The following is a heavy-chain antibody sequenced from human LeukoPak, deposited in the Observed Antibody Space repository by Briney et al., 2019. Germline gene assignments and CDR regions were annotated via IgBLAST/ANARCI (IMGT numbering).Heavy chain of an antibody. D-gene: IGHD5-12*01. CDR1: GLTFSDAW. CDR3: TWMATIFTVDY. CDR2: IRNDRIT. J-gene: IGHJ4*02. V-gene: IGHV3-15*01. Sequence: GGPLSLSCVPSGLTFSDAWMSWVRQAPGKGLEWVGRIRNDRITDYAAPVQGRFSISRDNSKNTFYLQMNSLRTEDTGMYFCTWMATIFTVDYWGQGTLVTVSS.